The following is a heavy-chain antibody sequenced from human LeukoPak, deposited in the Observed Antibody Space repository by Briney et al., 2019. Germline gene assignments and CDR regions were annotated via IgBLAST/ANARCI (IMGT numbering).Heavy chain of an antibody. CDR2: VQYTGST. V-gene: IGHV4-39*02. CDR3: ARDLRDMITFGGVIVPSKYYYGMDV. Sequence: SETLSLTCTVSAGFIRSSIHFWGWIRQPPGKGLECIGSVQYTGSTYYNPSLKNRVTISVDPSKNQFSLKLSSVTAADTAVYYCARDLRDMITFGGVIVPSKYYYGMDVWGQGTTVTVSS. J-gene: IGHJ6*02. D-gene: IGHD3-16*02. CDR1: AGFIRSSIHF.